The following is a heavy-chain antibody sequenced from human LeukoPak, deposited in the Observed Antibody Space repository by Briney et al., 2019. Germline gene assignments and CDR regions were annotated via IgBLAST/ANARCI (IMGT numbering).Heavy chain of an antibody. Sequence: ASVKVSCKASGYTFTCYYMHWVRQAPGQGLEWMGWINPNSGGTNYAQKFQGRVTMTRDTSISTAYMELSRLRSDDTAVYYCATATYYYGSGSYSHWGQGTLVTVSS. D-gene: IGHD3-10*01. J-gene: IGHJ4*02. CDR2: INPNSGGT. CDR1: GYTFTCYY. CDR3: ATATYYYGSGSYSH. V-gene: IGHV1-2*02.